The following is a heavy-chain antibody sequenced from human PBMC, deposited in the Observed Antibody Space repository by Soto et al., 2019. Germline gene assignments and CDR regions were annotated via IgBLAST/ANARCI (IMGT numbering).Heavy chain of an antibody. CDR3: AREVEGSYSPADF. V-gene: IGHV1-18*01. CDR2: VSSYNGNT. J-gene: IGHJ4*02. D-gene: IGHD3-10*01. CDR1: GYTFTDHG. Sequence: QVQLVQSGPEVKKPGASVTVSCKTSGYTFTDHGIYWVRQAPGQGLEWVGWVSSYNGNTNDAYNLKDRVIMTTDASTSTAYMELRGLRSDDTAVYYCAREVEGSYSPADFWGQGTPVTVSS.